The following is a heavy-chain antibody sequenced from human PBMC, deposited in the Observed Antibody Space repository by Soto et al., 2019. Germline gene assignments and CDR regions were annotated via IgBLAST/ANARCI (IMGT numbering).Heavy chain of an antibody. D-gene: IGHD6-13*01. V-gene: IGHV3-53*01. CDR2: ISSGGST. CDR3: ASGKGSSWAYGMDV. J-gene: IGHJ6*02. CDR1: GFTVSSNY. Sequence: EVQLVESGGGLIQPGGSLRLSCAASGFTVSSNYMSWVRQAPGKGLEWVSMISSGGSTYYADSVKGRFTISRDNSKITLYLQMNTLRAEDTAVYYCASGKGSSWAYGMDVWGQGTTGTVSS.